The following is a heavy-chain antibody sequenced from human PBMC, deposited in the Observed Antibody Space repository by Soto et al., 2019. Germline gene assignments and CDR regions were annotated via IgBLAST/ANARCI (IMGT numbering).Heavy chain of an antibody. J-gene: IGHJ4*02. V-gene: IGHV3-23*01. D-gene: IGHD5-18*01. CDR3: ARHGYSYGGGYFDY. Sequence: WLPLRLRCAAAEFTCIDHAVRCVSQAPGKGLEWVSAISGSGGSTYYADSVKGRFTISRDNSKNTLYLQMNSLRAEDTAVYYCARHGYSYGGGYFDYWDQGTLVTVSS. CDR1: EFTCIDHA. CDR2: ISGSGGST.